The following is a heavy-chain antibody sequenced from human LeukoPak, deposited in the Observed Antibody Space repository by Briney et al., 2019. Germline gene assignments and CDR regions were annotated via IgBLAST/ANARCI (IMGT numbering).Heavy chain of an antibody. V-gene: IGHV4-31*11. Sequence: SETLSLTCAVYGGSFSGYYWSWIRQHPGKGLEWIGYIYYSGSTYYNPSLKSRVTISVDTSKNQFSLKLSSVTAADTAVYYCASGGSTSWLNYFDYWGQGTLVTVSS. CDR3: ASGGSTSWLNYFDY. D-gene: IGHD2-2*01. CDR2: IYYSGST. J-gene: IGHJ4*02. CDR1: GGSFSGYY.